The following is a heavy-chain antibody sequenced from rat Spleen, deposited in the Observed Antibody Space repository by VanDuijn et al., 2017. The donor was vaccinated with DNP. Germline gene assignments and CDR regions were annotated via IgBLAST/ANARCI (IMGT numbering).Heavy chain of an antibody. CDR2: IWAGGST. D-gene: IGHD5-1*01. Sequence: QVQLKESGPGLMQPLATLSLTRPVSGFSLTSNGIGWVRQPLGKGLVWMGTIWAGGSTNYNSAVQSRLSISRDTSKSQVFLKMNSLQIEDTAIYFCTRETNWEFYFDYWGQGVMVTVSS. J-gene: IGHJ2*01. CDR1: GFSLTSNG. V-gene: IGHV2-72*01. CDR3: TRETNWEFYFDY.